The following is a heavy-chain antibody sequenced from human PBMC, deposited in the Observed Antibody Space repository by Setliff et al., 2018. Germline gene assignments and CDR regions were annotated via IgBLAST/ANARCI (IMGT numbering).Heavy chain of an antibody. Sequence: SETLSLTCSVSVVSFKSHYWSWIRQSPGKGLEWIGYIFYNGATDYNPSFKSRVTMSVDASQNQFSLKLSSVTAADTAVYYCAKDSSGWPHSLISYFQHWGQGTLVTVSS. J-gene: IGHJ1*01. CDR3: AKDSSGWPHSLISYFQH. D-gene: IGHD6-19*01. CDR2: IFYNGAT. V-gene: IGHV4-59*11. CDR1: VVSFKSHY.